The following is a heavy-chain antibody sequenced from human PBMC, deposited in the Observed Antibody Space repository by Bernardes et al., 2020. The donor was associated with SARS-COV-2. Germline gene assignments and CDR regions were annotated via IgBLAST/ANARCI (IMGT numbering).Heavy chain of an antibody. J-gene: IGHJ6*02. CDR1: GYTFTSYD. D-gene: IGHD3-9*01. CDR3: ARGRYFDWLPRPAYYYYGMDV. Sequence: ASVKVSCKASGYTFTSYDINWVRQATGQGLEWMGWMNPNSGNTGYAQKFQGRVTMTRNTSISTAYMELSSLRSEDTAVYYCARGRYFDWLPRPAYYYYGMDVWGQGTTVTVSS. V-gene: IGHV1-8*01. CDR2: MNPNSGNT.